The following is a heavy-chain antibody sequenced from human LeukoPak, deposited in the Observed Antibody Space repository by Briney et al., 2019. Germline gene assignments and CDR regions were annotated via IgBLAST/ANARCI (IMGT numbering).Heavy chain of an antibody. V-gene: IGHV1-46*01. J-gene: IGHJ4*02. Sequence: GAAVKVYCKASGYTFTSYYMHWVRQAPGQGLEWMGIINPSGGSTSYAQKFQGRVTMTRDTSTSTVYMELSSLRSEDTAVYYCARTGYYGSGSYYPLDYWGQGTLVTVSS. CDR2: INPSGGST. CDR3: ARTGYYGSGSYYPLDY. CDR1: GYTFTSYY. D-gene: IGHD3-10*01.